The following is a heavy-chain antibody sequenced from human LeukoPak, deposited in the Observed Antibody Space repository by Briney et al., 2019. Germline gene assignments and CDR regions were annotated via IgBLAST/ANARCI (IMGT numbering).Heavy chain of an antibody. D-gene: IGHD1-26*01. V-gene: IGHV3-66*01. CDR3: ARGGGELLRKGYYFDY. CDR1: GFTVSSNY. Sequence: GGSLRLSCAASGFTVSSNYMSWVRQAPGKGLEWVSVIYSGGSTYYADSVKGRFTISRDNSKNTLYLQMNSLRAEDTAVYYCARGGGELLRKGYYFDYWGQGTLVTVSS. CDR2: IYSGGST. J-gene: IGHJ4*02.